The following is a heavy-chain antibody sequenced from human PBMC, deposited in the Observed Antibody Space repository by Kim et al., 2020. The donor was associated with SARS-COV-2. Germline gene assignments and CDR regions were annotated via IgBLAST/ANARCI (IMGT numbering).Heavy chain of an antibody. CDR2: ST. V-gene: IGHV4-34*01. Sequence: STNYTPSLKSRVTVSVDTSKNQFSLKLGSVTAADTAVYYCARGGLAAFDYWGQGTLVTVSS. D-gene: IGHD6-13*01. J-gene: IGHJ4*02. CDR3: ARGGLAAFDY.